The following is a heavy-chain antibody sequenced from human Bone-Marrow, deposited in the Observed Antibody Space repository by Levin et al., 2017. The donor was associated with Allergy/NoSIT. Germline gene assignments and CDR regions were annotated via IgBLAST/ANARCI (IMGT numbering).Heavy chain of an antibody. Sequence: PGGSLRLSCAASGFTVSSNYMSWVRQAPGKGLEWVSVIYSGGSTYYADSVKGRFTISRDNSKNTLYLQMNSLRAEDTAVYYCARGVAGGIGSIAARYYYYGMDVWGQGTTVTVSS. CDR2: IYSGGST. V-gene: IGHV3-66*01. J-gene: IGHJ6*02. D-gene: IGHD6-6*01. CDR3: ARGVAGGIGSIAARYYYYGMDV. CDR1: GFTVSSNY.